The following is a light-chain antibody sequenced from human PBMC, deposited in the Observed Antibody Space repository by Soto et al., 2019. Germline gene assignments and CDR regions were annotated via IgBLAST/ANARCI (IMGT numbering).Light chain of an antibody. CDR1: QSVSSH. CDR3: QQRSNWHTVLT. V-gene: IGKV3-11*01. CDR2: GAS. Sequence: EIVLTQSPASLSLSPGERATLSCRASQSVSSHLAWFQQRPGQAPRLLIYGASNMATGIPARFGGSGSGTNFTLTISSLEPEDFAVYYCQQRSNWHTVLTFDGGTKVEIK. J-gene: IGKJ4*01.